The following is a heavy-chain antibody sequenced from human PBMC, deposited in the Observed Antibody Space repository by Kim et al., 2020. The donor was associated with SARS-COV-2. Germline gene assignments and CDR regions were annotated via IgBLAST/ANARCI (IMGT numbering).Heavy chain of an antibody. CDR3: ARRGTRDLFTSVWGFFDY. D-gene: IGHD3-16*01. J-gene: IGHJ4*02. Sequence: SETLSLTCTVSGDSMSADYWNWIRQSPGKGLEWIGYVYFRGTTSYNPSLKSRVTISIDMSKSQFSLKLNSVTAADTAVYYCARRGTRDLFTSVWGFFDYWGQGSLVTVSS. V-gene: IGHV4-59*08. CDR2: VYFRGTT. CDR1: GDSMSADY.